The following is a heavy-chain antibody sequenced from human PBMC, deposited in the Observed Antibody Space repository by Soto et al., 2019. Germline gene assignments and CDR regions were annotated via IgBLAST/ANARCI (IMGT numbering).Heavy chain of an antibody. Sequence: QVQLQQWGAGLLKPSETLSLTCAVYGGSFSGYYWSWIRQPPGKGLEWIGEINHSGSTNYNPSLKSRVTISVDTSKNQFSLKLSSVTAADTAVYYCARASCGERGKRASSGWNNDYWGQGTLVTVSS. CDR2: INHSGST. D-gene: IGHD6-19*01. CDR3: ARASCGERGKRASSGWNNDY. CDR1: GGSFSGYY. V-gene: IGHV4-34*01. J-gene: IGHJ4*02.